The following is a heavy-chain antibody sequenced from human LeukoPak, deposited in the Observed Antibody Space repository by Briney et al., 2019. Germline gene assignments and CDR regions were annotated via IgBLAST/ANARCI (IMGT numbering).Heavy chain of an antibody. V-gene: IGHV1-8*03. Sequence: ASVKVSCKASGYTFTSYDINWVRQATGQGLEWMGWMNPNSGNTGYAQKFQGRVTIPRNTSISTAYMELSSLRSEDTAVYYCARVPAATHYTYYFDYWGQGTLVTVSS. D-gene: IGHD2-2*01. CDR3: ARVPAATHYTYYFDY. CDR1: GYTFTSYD. J-gene: IGHJ4*02. CDR2: MNPNSGNT.